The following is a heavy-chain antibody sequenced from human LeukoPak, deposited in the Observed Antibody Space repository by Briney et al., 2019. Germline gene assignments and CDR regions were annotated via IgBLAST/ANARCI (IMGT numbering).Heavy chain of an antibody. CDR2: INHSGST. D-gene: IGHD3-9*01. CDR1: GGSFSGYY. V-gene: IGHV4-34*01. J-gene: IGHJ4*02. CDR3: ARVRYYDILTGYPAFDY. Sequence: PSETLSLTCAVYGGSFSGYYWSWIRQPPGKGLEWIGEINHSGSTNYNPSLKSRVSISVDTSKKKFSLKLSSVTAADTAVYYCARVRYYDILTGYPAFDYWGQGTLVTVSS.